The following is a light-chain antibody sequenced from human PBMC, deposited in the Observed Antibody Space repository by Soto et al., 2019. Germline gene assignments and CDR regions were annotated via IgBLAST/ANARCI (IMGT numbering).Light chain of an antibody. CDR1: QSISTW. J-gene: IGKJ4*01. V-gene: IGKV1-5*03. CDR2: KAS. CDR3: QQYNTYPLT. Sequence: DIQMTQSPSTLSASVGARVTITCRASQSISTWLAWYQQKPGKAPKLLIYKASSLEGGVPSRFGGSGSGTLFNITISSLHPDDFATYYCQQYNTYPLTFGVGTTGDIK.